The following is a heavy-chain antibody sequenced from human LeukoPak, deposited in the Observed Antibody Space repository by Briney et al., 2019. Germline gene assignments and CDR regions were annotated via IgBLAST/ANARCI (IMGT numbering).Heavy chain of an antibody. CDR3: ARDRWVAARPAYNWFDP. J-gene: IGHJ5*02. V-gene: IGHV4-4*02. D-gene: IGHD6-6*01. Sequence: SETLSLTCAVSGGSISSSNWWSWVRQPPGKGLEWIGEIYHSGSTNYNPSLKSRVTISVDKSKNQFSLKLSSVTAADTAVYYCARDRWVAARPAYNWFDPWGQGTLVTVSS. CDR2: IYHSGST. CDR1: GGSISSSNW.